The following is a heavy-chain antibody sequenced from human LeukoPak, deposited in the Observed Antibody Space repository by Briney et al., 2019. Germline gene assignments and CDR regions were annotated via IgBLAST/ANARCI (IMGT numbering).Heavy chain of an antibody. D-gene: IGHD1-26*01. CDR3: AAYYSGSYFFDY. J-gene: IGHJ4*02. V-gene: IGHV4-61*01. Sequence: SETLSLTCTVSGGSVSSGSYYWSWIRQPPGKGLEWIGYISYSGSTNYNPSLKSRVTISVDTSKNQFSLKLSSVTAAGTAVYYCAAYYSGSYFFDYWGQGTLVTVSS. CDR1: GGSVSSGSYY. CDR2: ISYSGST.